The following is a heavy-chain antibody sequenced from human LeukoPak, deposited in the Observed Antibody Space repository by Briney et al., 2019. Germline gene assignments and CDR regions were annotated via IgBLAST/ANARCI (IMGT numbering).Heavy chain of an antibody. CDR3: AREGRSAVAATIDAFDI. V-gene: IGHV4-38-2*02. Sequence: SETLSLTCTVSGYSISSGYYWGWIRQPPGKGLEWIGSIYHSGSTYYNPSLKSRVTISVDTSKNQFSLKLSSVTAADTAVYYCAREGRSAVAATIDAFDIWGQGTMVTVSS. CDR1: GYSISSGYY. J-gene: IGHJ3*02. D-gene: IGHD2-15*01. CDR2: IYHSGST.